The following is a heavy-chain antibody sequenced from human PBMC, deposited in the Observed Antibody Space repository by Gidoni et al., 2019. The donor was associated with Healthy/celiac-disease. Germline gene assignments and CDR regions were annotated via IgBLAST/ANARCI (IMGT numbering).Heavy chain of an antibody. D-gene: IGHD3-3*01. CDR2: IWYDGSNK. V-gene: IGHV3-33*01. CDR3: ARDGPADYDFWSGYYRSYYYYYGMDV. Sequence: QVQLVESGGGVVQPGRSLRLSCAASAFTFSSYGMHWVRQAPGKGLEWMAVIWYDGSNKYYADSVKCRFTISRDNSKNTLYLQMNSLRAEDTAVYYCARDGPADYDFWSGYYRSYYYYYGMDVWGQGTTVTVSS. CDR1: AFTFSSYG. J-gene: IGHJ6*02.